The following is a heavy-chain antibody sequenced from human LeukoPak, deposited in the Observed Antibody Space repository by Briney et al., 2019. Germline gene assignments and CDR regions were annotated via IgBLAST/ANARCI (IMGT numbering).Heavy chain of an antibody. CDR1: GFTFSSYG. D-gene: IGHD6-13*01. CDR2: ISYDGSNK. CDR3: AKSISRGKQQLVLGGRYYYYYYGMDV. V-gene: IGHV3-30*18. Sequence: GGSLRLSCAASGFTFSSYGMHWVRQAPGKGLEWVAVISYDGSNKYYADSVKGRFTISRDNSKNTLYLQMNSLRAEDTAVYYCAKSISRGKQQLVLGGRYYYYYYGMDVWGQGTTVTVSS. J-gene: IGHJ6*02.